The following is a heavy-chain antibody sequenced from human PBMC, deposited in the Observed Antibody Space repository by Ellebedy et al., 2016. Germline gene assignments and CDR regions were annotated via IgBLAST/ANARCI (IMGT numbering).Heavy chain of an antibody. V-gene: IGHV3-21*04. Sequence: GESLKISCAASGSTFSGYTMNWVRQAPGKGLEWVSSISSSGTDIFYADSVKGRFTISRDNPRNTLYLQMNRLRAEDTAVYYCAKDRDDDGDFVFDSWGQGTLVTVSS. CDR1: GSTFSGYT. D-gene: IGHD4-17*01. J-gene: IGHJ4*02. CDR3: AKDRDDDGDFVFDS. CDR2: ISSSGTDI.